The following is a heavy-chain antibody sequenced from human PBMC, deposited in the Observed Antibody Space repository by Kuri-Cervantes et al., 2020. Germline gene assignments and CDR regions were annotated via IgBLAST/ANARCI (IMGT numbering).Heavy chain of an antibody. CDR3: AKGGSYDILTGYRHYYTFNTMDV. V-gene: IGHV3-23*01. Sequence: GESLKISCAASGFTFINCAMSWVRQAPGKGLEWVSSISGSGDKTYYADSVKGRFTISRDNSKNTLYLQMNSLRAEDTAVYYCAKGGSYDILTGYRHYYTFNTMDVWGQGTTVTVSS. CDR1: GFTFINCA. D-gene: IGHD3-9*01. J-gene: IGHJ6*02. CDR2: ISGSGDKT.